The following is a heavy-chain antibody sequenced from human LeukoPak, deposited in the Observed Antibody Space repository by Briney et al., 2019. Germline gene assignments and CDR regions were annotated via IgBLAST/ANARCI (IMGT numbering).Heavy chain of an antibody. CDR2: IREDGSEK. Sequence: GGSLRLSCEGSGFAVRSFWMSWVRQAPGKGLEWVANIREDGSEKHYLDSVKGRLTISRDNAKNSVYLQMNSLRAEDTALYYCARDEVGGGFAIWGQGTMVTVSS. CDR1: GFAVRSFW. V-gene: IGHV3-7*01. CDR3: ARDEVGGGFAI. D-gene: IGHD6-19*01. J-gene: IGHJ3*02.